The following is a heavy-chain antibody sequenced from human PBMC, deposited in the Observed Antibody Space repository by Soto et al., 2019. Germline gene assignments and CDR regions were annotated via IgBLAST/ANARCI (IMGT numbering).Heavy chain of an antibody. CDR1: GYTLTELS. CDR3: ARDGGCSSTSRLYGMDV. V-gene: IGHV1-24*01. Sequence: ASVKVSCKVSGYTLTELSMHWVRQAPGKGLEWMGGFDPEDGETIYAQKFQGRVTMTEDTSTDTAYMELSSLRSDDTAVYYCARDGGCSSTSRLYGMDVWGQGTTVTVSS. J-gene: IGHJ6*02. D-gene: IGHD2-2*01. CDR2: FDPEDGET.